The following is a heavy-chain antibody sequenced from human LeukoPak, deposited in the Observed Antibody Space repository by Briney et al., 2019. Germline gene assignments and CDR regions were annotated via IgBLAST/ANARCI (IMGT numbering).Heavy chain of an antibody. V-gene: IGHV4-4*02. CDR1: GGSITSTFW. CDR2: IYYSGNT. CDR3: ASIEGPHSLAGYDQYYYYGMDV. Sequence: PSETLSLTCAVSGGSITSTFWWTWVRQPPGKGLEWIGDIYYSGNTNYNPSLKSRVTISVDKSNNQFSLNLNSVTAADTAVYYCASIEGPHSLAGYDQYYYYGMDVWGQGTTVTVSS. J-gene: IGHJ6*02. D-gene: IGHD5-12*01.